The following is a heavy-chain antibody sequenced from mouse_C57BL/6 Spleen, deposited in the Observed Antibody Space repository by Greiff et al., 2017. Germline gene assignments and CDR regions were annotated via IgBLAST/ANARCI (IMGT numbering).Heavy chain of an antibody. CDR2: ISDGGSST. CDR1: GFTFSSYA. Sequence: EVQGVESGAGLVKPGGSLKLSCAASGFTFSSYAMSWVRQTPAKRLEWVATISDGGSSTYYPDNVKGRLTISRDSAKNNLYLKMGQLKSEDTAMYYCASLYYDYGYFDYWGQGTTLTVSS. V-gene: IGHV5-4*01. D-gene: IGHD2-4*01. CDR3: ASLYYDYGYFDY. J-gene: IGHJ2*01.